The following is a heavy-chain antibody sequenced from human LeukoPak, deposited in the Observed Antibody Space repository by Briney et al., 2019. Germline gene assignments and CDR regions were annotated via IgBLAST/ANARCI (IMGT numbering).Heavy chain of an antibody. CDR2: ISAYNGNT. CDR1: GYTFTSYG. D-gene: IGHD5-12*01. Sequence: GASVKVSCKASGYTFTSYGMSWVRQAPGQGLEWMGWISAYNGNTNYAQKFQGRVTMTRDTSISTAYMELSRLRSDDTAVYYCARDRSYEGFDYWGQGTLVTVSS. CDR3: ARDRSYEGFDY. V-gene: IGHV1-18*01. J-gene: IGHJ4*02.